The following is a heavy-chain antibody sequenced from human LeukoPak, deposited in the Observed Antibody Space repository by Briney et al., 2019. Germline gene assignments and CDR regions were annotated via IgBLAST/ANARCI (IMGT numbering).Heavy chain of an antibody. J-gene: IGHJ4*02. V-gene: IGHV4-39*01. D-gene: IGHD3-3*01. Sequence: SETLSLTCSVFGASITSNDYYWGWIRQPPGKGPEWVGSIYYSGGAFYNPSLKSRVTISVDTSKNQFSLKLSSVTAADTAIYYCARHLDDFWSGFDYWGQGTLVTVSS. CDR2: IYYSGGA. CDR1: GASITSNDYY. CDR3: ARHLDDFWSGFDY.